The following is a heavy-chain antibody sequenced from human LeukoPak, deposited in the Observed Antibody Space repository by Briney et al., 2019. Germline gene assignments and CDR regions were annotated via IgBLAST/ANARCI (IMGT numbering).Heavy chain of an antibody. CDR3: ARVEGCSSTSCYRRFDP. V-gene: IGHV1-69*04. CDR1: GGTFSSYA. J-gene: IGHJ5*02. CDR2: IIPILGIA. D-gene: IGHD2-2*02. Sequence: PVKVSCKASGGTFSSYAISWVRQAPGQGLEWMGRIIPILGIANYAQKFQGRVTITADKSTSTAYMELSSLRSEDTAVYYCARVEGCSSTSCYRRFDPWGQGTLVTVSS.